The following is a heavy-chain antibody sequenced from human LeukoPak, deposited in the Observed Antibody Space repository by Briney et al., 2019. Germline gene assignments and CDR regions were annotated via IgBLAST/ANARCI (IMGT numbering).Heavy chain of an antibody. CDR3: ARGYPGYMDV. J-gene: IGHJ6*03. D-gene: IGHD3-16*02. Sequence: VGSLRLSCAAFSGFAMSWVRQAPGKGLEWVAVISYDGSNKYYADSVKGRFTISRDNSKNTLYLQMNSLRAEDTAVYYCARGYPGYMDVWGKGTTVTVSS. CDR1: SGFA. CDR2: ISYDGSNK. V-gene: IGHV3-30*04.